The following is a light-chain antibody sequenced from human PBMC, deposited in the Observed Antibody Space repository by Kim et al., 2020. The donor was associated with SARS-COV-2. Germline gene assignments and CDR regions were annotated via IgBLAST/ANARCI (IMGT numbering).Light chain of an antibody. CDR2: QDS. CDR3: QAWDSSTVV. CDR1: KLGDKY. V-gene: IGLV3-1*01. Sequence: LSPGQPASIPCSGDKLGDKYACWYQQKPGQSPVLVIYQDSKRPSGIPERFSGSNSGNTATLTISGTQAMDEADYFCQAWDSSTVVFGGGTQLTVL. J-gene: IGLJ2*01.